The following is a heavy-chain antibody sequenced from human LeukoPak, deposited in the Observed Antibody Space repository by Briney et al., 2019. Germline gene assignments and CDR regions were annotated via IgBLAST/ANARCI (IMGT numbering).Heavy chain of an antibody. Sequence: GGSLRLSCAASGFTFSSYSMNWVRQAPGKGLEWVSYISSSSSTIYYADSVKGRFTISRDNAKNSLYLQVNSLRAEDTAVYYCAREGTTVTTWDVFDIWGQGTMVTVSS. D-gene: IGHD4-17*01. V-gene: IGHV3-48*01. J-gene: IGHJ3*02. CDR3: AREGTTVTTWDVFDI. CDR2: ISSSSSTI. CDR1: GFTFSSYS.